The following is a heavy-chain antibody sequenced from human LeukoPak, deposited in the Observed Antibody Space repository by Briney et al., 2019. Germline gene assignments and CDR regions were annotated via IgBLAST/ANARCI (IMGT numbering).Heavy chain of an antibody. J-gene: IGHJ4*02. CDR3: ARAHRVGATIAYDY. V-gene: IGHV3-7*01. CDR1: GFTFSSYW. D-gene: IGHD1-26*01. Sequence: GGSLRLSCAASGFTFSSYWMSWVRQAPGKGLEWVANIKQDGSEKYYVDSVKGRFTISRDNAKNSLYLQMNSLRAEDTAVYYCARAHRVGATIAYDYWGQGTLVTVSS. CDR2: IKQDGSEK.